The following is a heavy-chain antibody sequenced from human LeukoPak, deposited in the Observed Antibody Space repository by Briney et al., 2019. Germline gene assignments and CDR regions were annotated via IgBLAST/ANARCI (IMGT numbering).Heavy chain of an antibody. Sequence: PGGSLRLSCEVAGFTFNRYGMHWVRQAPGKGLEWVAVIYYDGTNKYYADSVKGRFTISRDNSRDTLYLQIDSLTAEDTAVYYCARASGSYSSYFDYWGRGALVTVSS. D-gene: IGHD1-26*01. J-gene: IGHJ4*02. V-gene: IGHV3-33*01. CDR2: IYYDGTNK. CDR1: GFTFNRYG. CDR3: ARASGSYSSYFDY.